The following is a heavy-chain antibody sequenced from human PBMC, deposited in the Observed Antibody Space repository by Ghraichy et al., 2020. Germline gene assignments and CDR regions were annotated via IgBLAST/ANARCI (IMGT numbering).Heavy chain of an antibody. CDR1: GFSLTTGGMR. Sequence: QTLSLTCTFSGFSLTTGGMRVSWFRQPPGKALEWLARIDWDGDKFYSSYLENRLTISMDTSGNQVVLTMTNMDPVDTATYFCTRMDVWGTGTTVTVSS. CDR2: IDWDGDK. CDR3: TRMDV. J-gene: IGHJ6*03. V-gene: IGHV2-70*04.